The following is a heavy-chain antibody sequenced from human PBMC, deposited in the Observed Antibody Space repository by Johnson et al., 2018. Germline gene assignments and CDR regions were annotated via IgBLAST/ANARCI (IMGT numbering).Heavy chain of an antibody. J-gene: IGHJ1*01. CDR3: ARSTMVVVGRVEYFHP. D-gene: IGHD3-22*01. Sequence: VQSGRSLRLSCAASGFTFSDYNMNWVLQAPGKGLEWVAYISSSSSNIYYADSVKGRFTISRDNAKNSLYLQMNSLRAEDTAVYYCARSTMVVVGRVEYFHPWGQGTLVTVSS. V-gene: IGHV3-48*01. CDR2: ISSSSSNI. CDR1: GFTFSDYN.